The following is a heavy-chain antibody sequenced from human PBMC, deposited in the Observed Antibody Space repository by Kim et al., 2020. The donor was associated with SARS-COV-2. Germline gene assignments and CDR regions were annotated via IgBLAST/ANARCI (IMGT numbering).Heavy chain of an antibody. J-gene: IGHJ4*02. CDR3: AKDHYDILTGYYRGL. Sequence: DSVKGRFTISRDNSKNTLYLQMNSLRAEDTAVYYCAKDHYDILTGYYRGLWGQGTLVTVSS. D-gene: IGHD3-9*01. V-gene: IGHV3-23*01.